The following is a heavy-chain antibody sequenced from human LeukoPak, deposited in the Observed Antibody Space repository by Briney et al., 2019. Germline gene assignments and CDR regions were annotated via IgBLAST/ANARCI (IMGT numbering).Heavy chain of an antibody. Sequence: SDTLSLTCSVSGGPITVYHWIWIRQPPGKGLEFIGYIHYTGSTNYNSSLTSRVTISVDKSKNQFSLKLSSVTAADTAVYYCARDLLRGSQFDYWGQGTLVTVSS. J-gene: IGHJ4*02. D-gene: IGHD3-16*01. CDR3: ARDLLRGSQFDY. V-gene: IGHV4-59*12. CDR2: IHYTGST. CDR1: GGPITVYH.